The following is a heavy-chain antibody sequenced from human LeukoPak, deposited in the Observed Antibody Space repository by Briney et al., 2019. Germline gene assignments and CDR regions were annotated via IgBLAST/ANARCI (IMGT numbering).Heavy chain of an antibody. Sequence: GGSLRLSCAASGFTFSSYGMHWVRQAPGKGLEWVAVISYDGSNKYYADSVKGRFTISRDNSKNTLYLQMNSLRAEDTAVYYCAKDSSRLGLNYFDYWGQGTLVTVSS. CDR2: ISYDGSNK. D-gene: IGHD6-6*01. CDR1: GFTFSSYG. CDR3: AKDSSRLGLNYFDY. V-gene: IGHV3-30*18. J-gene: IGHJ4*02.